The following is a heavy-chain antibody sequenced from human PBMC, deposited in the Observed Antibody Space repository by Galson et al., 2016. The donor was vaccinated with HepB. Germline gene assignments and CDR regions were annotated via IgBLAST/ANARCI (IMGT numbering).Heavy chain of an antibody. CDR2: IYYSGAT. D-gene: IGHD3-10*01. CDR3: ARRPHDAYGSGSLDY. J-gene: IGHJ4*02. CDR1: GGSMTRYY. Sequence: SETLSLTCAVSGGSMTRYYWTWIRQPPGKGLEFIGFIYYSGATNYNPSLKSRATIGVDTSKNRFSLRLGPVTASDTAVYFCARRPHDAYGSGSLDYWSQGMLVTVSS. V-gene: IGHV4-59*08.